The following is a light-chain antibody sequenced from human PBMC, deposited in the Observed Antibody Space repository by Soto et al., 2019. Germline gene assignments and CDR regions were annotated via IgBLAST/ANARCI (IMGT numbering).Light chain of an antibody. V-gene: IGLV2-11*01. J-gene: IGLJ1*01. Sequence: QSALTQPRSVSGSPGQSVTISCTGTSSDVGGYNYVSWYQQHPGKAPKLMIYDVSKRPSGVPDRFSDSKSGNTASLTISGLQAEDEADYYCCSYAGTYTYVFGIGTKLTVL. CDR3: CSYAGTYTYV. CDR1: SSDVGGYNY. CDR2: DVS.